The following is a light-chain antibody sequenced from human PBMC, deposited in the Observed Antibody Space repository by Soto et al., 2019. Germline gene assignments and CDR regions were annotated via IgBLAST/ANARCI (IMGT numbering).Light chain of an antibody. CDR2: GAS. Sequence: EIVLTQSPGTLSLSPGERATLSCRASQSVSSSYVAWYQQKPGQAPRILIYGASRRATRIPDRFSGSGSGTDFTLTISRLEPEDFAVYYCQQYGSSPTFGGGTKVDIK. CDR1: QSVSSSY. V-gene: IGKV3-20*01. J-gene: IGKJ4*01. CDR3: QQYGSSPT.